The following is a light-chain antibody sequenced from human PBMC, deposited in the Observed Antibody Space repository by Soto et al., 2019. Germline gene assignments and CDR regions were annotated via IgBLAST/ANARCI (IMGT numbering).Light chain of an antibody. Sequence: QSVLTQPPSASGTPGQRGTISCSGSSSNIGSNTVNWYQQLPGTAPKLLIYSNNQRPSGVPDRFSGSKSGTSASLAISGLQSEDEADYYCAAWEDSLNGSWVFGGGTKLTVL. V-gene: IGLV1-44*01. CDR2: SNN. J-gene: IGLJ3*02. CDR3: AAWEDSLNGSWV. CDR1: SSNIGSNT.